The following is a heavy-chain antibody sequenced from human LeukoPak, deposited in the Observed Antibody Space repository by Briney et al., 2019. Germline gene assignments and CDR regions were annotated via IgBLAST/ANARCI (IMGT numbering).Heavy chain of an antibody. V-gene: IGHV1-2*02. Sequence: ASVTVSCKASGYIFTDYYLHWVRQAPGQGLEWMGWINPNNGGTKYAQKFQGRVTMTRDTSIGTGYMDLSRLRSDDTAVYYCARDNYGSGSYYKCWGQGTLVTVSS. D-gene: IGHD3-10*01. CDR1: GYIFTDYY. J-gene: IGHJ4*02. CDR2: INPNNGGT. CDR3: ARDNYGSGSYYKC.